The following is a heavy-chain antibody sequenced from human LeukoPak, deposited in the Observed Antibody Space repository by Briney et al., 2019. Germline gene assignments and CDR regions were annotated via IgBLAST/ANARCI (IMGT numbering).Heavy chain of an antibody. J-gene: IGHJ6*03. CDR3: ARRVRAARHYYYYYMDV. CDR2: INTNTGNP. Sequence: ASVTVSCTASGYTFTSYAMNWVRQAPGQGLEWMGWINTNTGNPTYAQGFTGRFVFSLDTSVSTAYLQISSLKAEDTAVYYCARRVRAARHYYYYYMDVWGKGTTVTVSS. D-gene: IGHD6-6*01. CDR1: GYTFTSYA. V-gene: IGHV7-4-1*02.